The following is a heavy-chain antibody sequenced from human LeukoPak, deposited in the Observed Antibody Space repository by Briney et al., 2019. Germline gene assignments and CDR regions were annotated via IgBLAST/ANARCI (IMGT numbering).Heavy chain of an antibody. CDR1: GFTFSSYW. CDR3: TRAAYSSTWYSRYFDL. V-gene: IGHV3-74*03. Sequence: GGFLRLSCAASGFTFSSYWMHWVRQVPGKGLVWVSRINSDGSSTVYADSVKGRFTISRDNAKNTLYMEMNSLRAEDTAVYYCTRAAYSSTWYSRYFDLWGRGTLVTVSS. D-gene: IGHD6-13*01. J-gene: IGHJ2*01. CDR2: INSDGSST.